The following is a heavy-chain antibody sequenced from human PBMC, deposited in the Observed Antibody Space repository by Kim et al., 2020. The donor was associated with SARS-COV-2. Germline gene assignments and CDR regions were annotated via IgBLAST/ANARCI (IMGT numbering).Heavy chain of an antibody. CDR2: GSGSGGST. J-gene: IGHJ4*02. CDR1: GFTFSSYA. V-gene: IGHV3-23*01. CDR3: AKGEGNNWSFFDY. Sequence: GGSLRLSCAASGFTFSSYAMSWVRQAPGKGPEWVSLGSGSGGSTYHADSVKGRFAISRDNSKKTLYLQMNSLRAEDTALYYCAKGEGNNWSFFDYWGQGTLVTVSS. D-gene: IGHD1-1*01.